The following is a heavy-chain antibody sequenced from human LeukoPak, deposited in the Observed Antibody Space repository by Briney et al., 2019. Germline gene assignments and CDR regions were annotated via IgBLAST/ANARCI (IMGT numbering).Heavy chain of an antibody. CDR1: GGSISSYY. V-gene: IGHV4-59*01. J-gene: IGHJ6*02. CDR3: ARLYGDYVHQLYYYYGMDV. Sequence: SENLSLNCTVSGGSISSYYWSWIRQPPGKGLEWIGYIYYSGSTNYNPFLKSRVTISVDTSKNQFSLKLSSVTAADTAVYYCARLYGDYVHQLYYYYGMDVWGQGTTVTVSS. CDR2: IYYSGST. D-gene: IGHD4-17*01.